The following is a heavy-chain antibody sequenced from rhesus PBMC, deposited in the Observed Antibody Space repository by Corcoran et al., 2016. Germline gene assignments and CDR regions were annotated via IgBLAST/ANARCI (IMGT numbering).Heavy chain of an antibody. CDR2: INGYRGTT. J-gene: IGHJ5-1*01. Sequence: QVQLQESGPGLVKPSETLFLTCTVYGGSFRSYWWNWIRQPPGKGLERVGGINGYRGTTNYTPPLQSRVTISKDVSRNQFSLKLPSVTAADTAVYYCTSPVRYRFDVWGPGVLVSVSS. CDR1: GGSFRSYW. CDR3: TSPVRYRFDV. V-gene: IGHV4-80*01.